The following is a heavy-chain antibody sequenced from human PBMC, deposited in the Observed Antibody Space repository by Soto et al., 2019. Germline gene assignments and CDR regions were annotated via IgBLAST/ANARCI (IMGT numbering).Heavy chain of an antibody. D-gene: IGHD3-3*01. CDR2: IYYSGNT. CDR1: GDSMSPFY. V-gene: IGHV4-59*13. J-gene: IGHJ6*02. CDR3: ARGVYDYWSGYYAGSGLDV. Sequence: QAPLRESGPGLVKPSETLSLTCTVSGDSMSPFYWNWIRQSPVKGLEWIGYIYYSGNTNYNPSLKSRVAISVDTSKNQFYLKVSAVTAADTAVYYCARGVYDYWSGYYAGSGLDVWGQGTTVIVSS.